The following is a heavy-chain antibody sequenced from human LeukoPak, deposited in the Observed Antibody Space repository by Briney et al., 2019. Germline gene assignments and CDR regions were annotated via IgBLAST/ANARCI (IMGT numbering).Heavy chain of an antibody. D-gene: IGHD2-2*02. J-gene: IGHJ4*02. CDR1: GFIFSSYE. Sequence: GGSLRLSCAASGFIFSSYEMNWVRQAPGKGLEWVSYISTSGSTVYYSDSVKGRFTISSDNAKNSLYLQMNSLRAEDTAVYYCASVVVPAAIPYTFDYWGQGTLVTVSS. CDR3: ASVVVPAAIPYTFDY. CDR2: ISTSGSTV. V-gene: IGHV3-48*03.